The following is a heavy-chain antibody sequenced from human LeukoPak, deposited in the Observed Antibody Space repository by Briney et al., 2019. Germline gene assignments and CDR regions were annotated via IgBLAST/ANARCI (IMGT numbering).Heavy chain of an antibody. V-gene: IGHV3-48*01. CDR3: AREMYYCSGGSCYSWEYQYAMDV. J-gene: IGHJ6*02. CDR1: GFTLSDYG. D-gene: IGHD2-15*01. Sequence: PGGSLRLSCTVSGFTLSDYGMNWVRQAPGKGLEWVSFISGSSSAIHYADSVKGRFTIPRDNAKKSLYLQMNGLRAEDTARYYCAREMYYCSGGSCYSWEYQYAMDVWGQGTTVTVSS. CDR2: ISGSSSAI.